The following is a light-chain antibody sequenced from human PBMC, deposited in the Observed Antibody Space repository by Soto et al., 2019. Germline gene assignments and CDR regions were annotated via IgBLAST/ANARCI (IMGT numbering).Light chain of an antibody. CDR2: DAS. CDR3: QQRTNWPPHT. CDR1: QSVISY. V-gene: IGKV3-11*01. J-gene: IGKJ4*01. Sequence: EIVLTQSLATLSLSPGERATRSCRASQSVISYLAWYQQKPGQAPRLLIYDASNRATGIPARFSGSGSGTDFTLTISSLEPEDFAVYYCQQRTNWPPHTFGGGTKVEIK.